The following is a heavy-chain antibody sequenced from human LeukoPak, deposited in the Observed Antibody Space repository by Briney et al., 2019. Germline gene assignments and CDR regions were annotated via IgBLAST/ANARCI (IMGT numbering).Heavy chain of an antibody. V-gene: IGHV3-33*06. D-gene: IGHD1-26*01. J-gene: IGHJ4*02. Sequence: PGRSLRLSCSAYVFTFSSYGMHRLPQAPGKGLEWVAGIWYDGSYTYYADSVKGRFTISTANSTNKLYLRMNSLGAADTYVYDSTNPTRGAAGFPIDYWGQGTLVTVSS. CDR3: TNPTRGAAGFPIDY. CDR1: VFTFSSYG. CDR2: IWYDGSYT.